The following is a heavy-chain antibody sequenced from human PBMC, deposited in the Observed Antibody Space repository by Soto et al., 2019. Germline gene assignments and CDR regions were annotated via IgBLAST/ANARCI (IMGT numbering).Heavy chain of an antibody. D-gene: IGHD5-12*01. CDR3: AVAPETRTTVDY. J-gene: IGHJ4*02. CDR1: GYTFTSYD. V-gene: IGHV1-8*01. Sequence: ASVKVSCKASGYTFTSYDINWVRQATGQGLEWMGRMNPNLGNTSYAQKFQGRVTMTGNTSTSTAYMELSSLRSEDTAVYYCAVAPETRTTVDYWGQGTLVTVSS. CDR2: MNPNLGNT.